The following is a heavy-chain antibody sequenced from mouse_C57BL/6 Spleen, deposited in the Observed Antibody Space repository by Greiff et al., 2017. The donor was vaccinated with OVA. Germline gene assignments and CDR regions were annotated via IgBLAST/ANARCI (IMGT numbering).Heavy chain of an antibody. V-gene: IGHV1-64*01. CDR2: IHPNSGST. CDR3: ARYGYGSSYWYIDV. CDR1: GYTFTSYW. Sequence: QVQLQQPGAELVKPGASVKLSCKASGYTFTSYWMHWVKQRPGQGLEWIGMIHPNSGSTYYNEKFKSKATLTVDKSYSTAYMQLSSLTSEDSAVYDCARYGYGSSYWYIDVWGTGTTVTVSS. D-gene: IGHD1-1*01. J-gene: IGHJ1*03.